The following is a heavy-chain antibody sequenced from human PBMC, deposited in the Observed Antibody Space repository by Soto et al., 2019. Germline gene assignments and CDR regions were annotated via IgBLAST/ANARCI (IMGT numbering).Heavy chain of an antibody. J-gene: IGHJ6*02. D-gene: IGHD2-2*01. CDR3: AKDSSYCISTSCPGDDYYYYYGMDV. CDR1: GCTFCACE. CDR2: IIRDDGRT. V-gene: IGHV3-20*04. Sequence: PVGSLSLSCRAAGCTFCACEMKRLHQGSRKKLDLVSCIIRDDGRTYYADFVKGRFTISRDNAKNSLYLQMNSLRAEDTALYYCAKDSSYCISTSCPGDDYYYYYGMDVWGQGTTVTVSS.